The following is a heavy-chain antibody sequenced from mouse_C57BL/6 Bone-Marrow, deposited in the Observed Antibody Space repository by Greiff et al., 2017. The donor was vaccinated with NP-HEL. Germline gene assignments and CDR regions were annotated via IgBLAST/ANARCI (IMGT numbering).Heavy chain of an antibody. V-gene: IGHV1-39*01. Sequence: VQLQQSGPELVKPGASVKISCKASGYSFTDYNMNWVKQSNGKSLEWIGVINPNYGTTSYNQQFKGQATLTVDQSSSTAYMQLNSLTSEDSAVYYGATDITTVASMDYWGQGTSVTVSS. CDR2: INPNYGTT. CDR3: ATDITTVASMDY. J-gene: IGHJ4*01. CDR1: GYSFTDYN. D-gene: IGHD1-1*01.